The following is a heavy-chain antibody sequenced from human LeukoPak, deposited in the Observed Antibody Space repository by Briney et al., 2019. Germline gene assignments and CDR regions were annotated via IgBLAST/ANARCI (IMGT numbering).Heavy chain of an antibody. CDR1: GGSISSYY. J-gene: IGHJ6*03. D-gene: IGHD2-2*01. V-gene: IGHV4-4*09. CDR3: ARRTSTVVPAPGGVYYYYYMDV. Sequence: SETLSLTCTVPGGSISSYYWSWIRQPPGKGLEWIGYIYTSGSTNYNPSLKSRVTISVDTSKNQFSLKLSSVTAADTAVYYCARRTSTVVPAPGGVYYYYYMDVWGKGTTVTVSS. CDR2: IYTSGST.